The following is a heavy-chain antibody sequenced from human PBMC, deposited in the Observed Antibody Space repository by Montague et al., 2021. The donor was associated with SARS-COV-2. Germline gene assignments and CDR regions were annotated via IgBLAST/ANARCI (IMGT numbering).Heavy chain of an antibody. CDR1: GVSISRSVYY. Sequence: SETRSLTCSVSGVSISRSVYYWGWIRQPPGKGLEWIGSIYYSGTTYYSPSLKRRVTMSVETSKNQSSLKLSSVTAADTAVYYCASLEKLGYCSGDSWAGSPALWGQGTLVTVSS. V-gene: IGHV4-39*01. J-gene: IGHJ4*02. CDR2: IYYSGTT. D-gene: IGHD2-15*01. CDR3: ASLEKLGYCSGDSWAGSPAL.